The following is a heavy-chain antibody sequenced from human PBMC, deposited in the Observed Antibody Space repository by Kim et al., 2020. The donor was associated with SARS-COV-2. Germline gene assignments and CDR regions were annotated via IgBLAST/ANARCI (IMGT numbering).Heavy chain of an antibody. Sequence: GESLKISCKGFGYSFTTDWIGWVRQMPGKGLEWMVIIHPDDSHVAYSPSFQGQVTISADKSISTAYLQWSSLRASDTAMYYCAKISYYQADIWGQGTMVT. J-gene: IGHJ3*02. CDR2: IHPDDSHV. CDR3: AKISYYQADI. V-gene: IGHV5-51*01. D-gene: IGHD3-10*01. CDR1: GYSFTTDW.